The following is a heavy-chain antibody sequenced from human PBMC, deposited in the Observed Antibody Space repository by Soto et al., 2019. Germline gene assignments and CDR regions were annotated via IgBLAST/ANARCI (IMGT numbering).Heavy chain of an antibody. J-gene: IGHJ4*02. V-gene: IGHV1-2*02. CDR2: MNPGSGGT. CDR1: VYTFTYYY. D-gene: IGHD6-19*01. Sequence: XTVKIFCKTTVYTFTYYYLHRVRQAPGQGLEWMGWMNPGSGGTDYAQKFQGRVTMTRDTSITTAYMELSTLSSDDTAMYYGTRASTGAGGSRKSLPNNYWGQGTLVTVSA. CDR3: TRASTGAGGSRKSLPNNY.